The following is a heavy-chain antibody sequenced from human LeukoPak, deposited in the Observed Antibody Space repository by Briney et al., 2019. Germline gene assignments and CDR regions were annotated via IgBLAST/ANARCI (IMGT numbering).Heavy chain of an antibody. CDR2: ISWNSGSI. J-gene: IGHJ4*02. D-gene: IGHD2-15*01. CDR3: AKQTLLVVTAPDGFDY. Sequence: PARSLRLSCAASGFTFDDYAMHWVRQAPGKGLEWVSGISWNSGSIGYADFVKGRFTISRDNAKNSLYLQMNSLRSEDTATYYCAKQTLLVVTAPDGFDYWGQGNLVTVSS. V-gene: IGHV3-9*01. CDR1: GFTFDDYA.